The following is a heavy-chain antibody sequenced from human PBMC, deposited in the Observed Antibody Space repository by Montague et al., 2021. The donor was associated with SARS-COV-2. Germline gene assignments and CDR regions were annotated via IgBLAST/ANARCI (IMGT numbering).Heavy chain of an antibody. D-gene: IGHD3-9*01. CDR1: GFSLSTSEVG. CDR3: AHFGILRYFDP. V-gene: IGHV2-5*02. Sequence: VKPTQTLTLTCTFSGFSLSTSEVGVGWIRQPPGKAPEFLALIYGDDDNRYKPSLKSRLTTTKVTSKNQVVLTMTNVDPVDTATYYCAHFGILRYFDPWGQGTLVTVSS. CDR2: IYGDDDN. J-gene: IGHJ5*02.